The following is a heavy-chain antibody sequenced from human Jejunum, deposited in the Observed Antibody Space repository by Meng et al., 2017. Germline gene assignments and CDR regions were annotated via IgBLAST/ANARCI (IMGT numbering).Heavy chain of an antibody. J-gene: IGHJ5*02. D-gene: IGHD2-2*01. V-gene: IGHV4-39*07. CDR3: ARDPTSVVPVAIRNWFDP. CDR2: IYYSGST. CDR1: GGSISSSSYY. Sequence: LPLQRRGPGPVKPSGTLSLTCSVSGGSISSSSYYWGWIRQPPGKGLEWIGSIYYSGSTYYNPSLKSRVSISVDTSKNQFSLKLSSVTAADTALYYCARDPTSVVPVAIRNWFDPWGQGTLVTVSS.